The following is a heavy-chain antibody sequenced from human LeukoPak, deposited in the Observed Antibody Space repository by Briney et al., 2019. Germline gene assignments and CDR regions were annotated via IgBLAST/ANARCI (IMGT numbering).Heavy chain of an antibody. Sequence: QSGGSLRLSCAASGFTFDDYAMHWGRQAPGKRLEWVSGNSWNSGSIGYADSVKGRFTISSNTAKNSLYLQLNSLRSEDMALYYCAKSEGATVRGVVGFDYWGQGTLVTVSS. CDR2: NSWNSGSI. J-gene: IGHJ4*02. V-gene: IGHV3-9*03. CDR1: GFTFDDYA. D-gene: IGHD1-26*01. CDR3: AKSEGATVRGVVGFDY.